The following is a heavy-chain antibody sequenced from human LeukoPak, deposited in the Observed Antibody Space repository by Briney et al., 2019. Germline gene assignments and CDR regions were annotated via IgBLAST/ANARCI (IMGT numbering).Heavy chain of an antibody. CDR3: AKAGSISWYDH. CDR1: GFTFSSYT. J-gene: IGHJ5*02. Sequence: GGSLRLSCAASGFTFSSYTMAWVRQAPGKGLEWISDIDHTGDRTYYRDSVKGQFTISRDNPKNTLYLQMNSLRVEDTATHYCAKAGSISWYDHWGQGTLVTVS. V-gene: IGHV3-23*01. D-gene: IGHD6-13*01. CDR2: IDHTGDRT.